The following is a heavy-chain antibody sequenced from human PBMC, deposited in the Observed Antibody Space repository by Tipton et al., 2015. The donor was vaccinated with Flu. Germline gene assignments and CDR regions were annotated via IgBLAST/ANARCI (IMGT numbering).Heavy chain of an antibody. V-gene: IGHV4-4*07. CDR3: ARRDCAGGICYSRVYDAFDI. D-gene: IGHD2-8*02. J-gene: IGHJ3*02. CDR2: IYASGVT. CDR1: GGSMSNNF. Sequence: TLSLTCTVSGGSMSNNFWSWFRQPAEKGLEWIGRIYASGVTNYNPSLKSRVTMSIDTSKNQFSLRLSSVTAADTAVYYCARRDCAGGICYSRVYDAFDIWGQGTLVTVSS.